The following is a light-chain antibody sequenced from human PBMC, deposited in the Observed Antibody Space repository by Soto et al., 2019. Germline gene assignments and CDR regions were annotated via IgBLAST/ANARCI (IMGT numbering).Light chain of an antibody. J-gene: IGLJ2*01. CDR3: AAWDDSLSGKVV. CDR1: SSNIGSNY. Sequence: QSVLTQPPSASGTPGQRVTISCSGSSSNIGSNYVYWYQQLPGTAPKLLIYRNNQRPSGVPDRFSGSKSGTSASLVISGLRSEDEADYYCAAWDDSLSGKVVFGGGTQLTVL. V-gene: IGLV1-47*01. CDR2: RNN.